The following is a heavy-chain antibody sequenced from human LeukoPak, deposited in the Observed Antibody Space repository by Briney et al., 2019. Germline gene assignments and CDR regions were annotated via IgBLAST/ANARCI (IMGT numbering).Heavy chain of an antibody. CDR3: ARVYSSSWYRGGYYYMDV. J-gene: IGHJ6*03. Sequence: GGSLRLSCAASGFTFDDYGMSWVRQAPGKGLEWVSGINWNGGSTGYADSVKGRFTISRDNAKNTLYLQMNSLRAEDTAVYYCARVYSSSWYRGGYYYMDVWGKGTTVTVSS. CDR1: GFTFDDYG. CDR2: INWNGGST. V-gene: IGHV3-20*04. D-gene: IGHD6-13*01.